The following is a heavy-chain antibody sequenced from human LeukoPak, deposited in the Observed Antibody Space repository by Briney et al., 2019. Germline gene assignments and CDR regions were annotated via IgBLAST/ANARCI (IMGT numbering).Heavy chain of an antibody. J-gene: IGHJ4*02. V-gene: IGHV4-39*01. D-gene: IGHD3-10*01. Sequence: SETLSLTCTVSGGPVSSTTYYWSWVRQPPGKGLEWIASINYSGSTYYNPSLKSRVTISVDTSENQFSLKLSSVTAADTAVYYCARYVVYGSGKYYFDYWGQGTLVTVSS. CDR2: INYSGST. CDR3: ARYVVYGSGKYYFDY. CDR1: GGPVSSTTYY.